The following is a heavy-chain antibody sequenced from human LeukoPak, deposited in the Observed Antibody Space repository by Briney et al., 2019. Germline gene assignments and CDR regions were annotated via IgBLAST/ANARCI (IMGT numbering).Heavy chain of an antibody. CDR1: GGSISSGGYY. V-gene: IGHV4-31*03. CDR3: AREGSWPHYYYYGMDV. CDR2: IYYSGST. J-gene: IGHJ6*02. D-gene: IGHD6-13*01. Sequence: SETLSLTCTVSGGSISSGGYYWSWIRQHPGKGLEWIGYIYYSGSTYYNPSLKSRVTILVDTSKNQFSLKLSSVTAADTAVYYCAREGSWPHYYYYGMDVWGQGTTVTVSS.